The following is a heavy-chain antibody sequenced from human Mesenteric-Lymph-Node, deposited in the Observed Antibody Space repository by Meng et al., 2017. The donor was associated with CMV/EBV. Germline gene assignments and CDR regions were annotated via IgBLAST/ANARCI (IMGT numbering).Heavy chain of an antibody. Sequence: SVKVSCKASGYTFTDYYIHWVRRSPGQGLEWMGWVNPNTGGTNSAQKFQGRVTMTRYTSISTAYMDLSRLRSDDTAVYYCARAKPGRYGLDGWGHGTTVTVSS. D-gene: IGHD1-14*01. V-gene: IGHV1-2*02. CDR2: VNPNTGGT. J-gene: IGHJ6*02. CDR3: ARAKPGRYGLDG. CDR1: GYTFTDYY.